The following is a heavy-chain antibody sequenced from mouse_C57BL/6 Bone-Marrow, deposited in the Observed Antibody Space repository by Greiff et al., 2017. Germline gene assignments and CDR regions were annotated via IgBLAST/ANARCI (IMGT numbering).Heavy chain of an antibody. CDR1: GYTFTDYN. D-gene: IGHD2-1*01. J-gene: IGHJ3*01. Sequence: VHVKQSGPELVKPGASVKMSCKASGYTFTDYNMHWVKQSHGKSLEWIGYINPNNGGTSYNQKFKGKATLTVNKSSSTAYMELRSLTSEDSAVYYCARAVYFSWFAYWGQGTLVTVSA. CDR3: ARAVYFSWFAY. CDR2: INPNNGGT. V-gene: IGHV1-22*01.